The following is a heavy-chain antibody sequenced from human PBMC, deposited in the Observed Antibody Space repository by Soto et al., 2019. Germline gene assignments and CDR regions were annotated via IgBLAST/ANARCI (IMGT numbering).Heavy chain of an antibody. J-gene: IGHJ4*02. CDR3: TRDIGCTNGVCYWYYFDY. Sequence: AASLRRYPPAPGSRFLNIWMHWGRSAPGKGLVWVSRINSDGSSTSYADSVKGRFTISRDNAKNTLYLQMNSLRAEDTAVYYCTRDIGCTNGVCYWYYFDYWGQGT. V-gene: IGHV3-74*01. D-gene: IGHD2-8*01. CDR2: INSDGSST. CDR1: GSRFLNIW.